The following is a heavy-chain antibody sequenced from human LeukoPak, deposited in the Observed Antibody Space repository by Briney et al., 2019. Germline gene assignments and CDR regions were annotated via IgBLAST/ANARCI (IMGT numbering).Heavy chain of an antibody. J-gene: IGHJ4*02. CDR1: GFTFSSYS. Sequence: PGGSLRLSCAASGFTFSSYSMNWVRQAPGKGLEWVSSISSSSSYIYYADSVKGRFTISRDNAKNSLYLQMNSLRAEDTAVYYCARDKWDLRGSAGTDYWGQGTLVTVSS. V-gene: IGHV3-21*01. CDR3: ARDKWDLRGSAGTDY. CDR2: ISSSSSYI. D-gene: IGHD6-13*01.